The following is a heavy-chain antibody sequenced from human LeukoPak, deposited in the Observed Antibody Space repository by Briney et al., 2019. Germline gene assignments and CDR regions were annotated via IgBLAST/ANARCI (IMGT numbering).Heavy chain of an antibody. Sequence: GGSLRLSCAASGFTFSNYGMSWVRQAPGKGLEWVTGINASGGSAYADSVKGRFTISRNNSKNTLYMQMNSLRAEDTALYYCAKEVLDDNWITIDYWGQGILVSVSS. CDR3: AKEVLDDNWITIDY. V-gene: IGHV3-23*01. CDR1: GFTFSNYG. D-gene: IGHD1-1*01. CDR2: INASGGSA. J-gene: IGHJ4*02.